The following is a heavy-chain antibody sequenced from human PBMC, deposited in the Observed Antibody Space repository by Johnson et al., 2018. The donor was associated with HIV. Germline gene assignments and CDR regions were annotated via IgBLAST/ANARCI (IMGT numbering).Heavy chain of an antibody. CDR2: ISYDGSNK. D-gene: IGHD6-6*01. CDR1: GFTFSSYA. Sequence: QVQLVESGGGVVQPGRSLRLSCAASGFTFSSYAMHWVRQAPGKGLEWVAVISYDGSNKYYADSVKGRFTISRDSSNNTLYLQMNSLRAEDTAVYYCGRDGRGEQLVDQGDAFDIWGQGTMVTVSS. CDR3: GRDGRGEQLVDQGDAFDI. V-gene: IGHV3-30-3*01. J-gene: IGHJ3*02.